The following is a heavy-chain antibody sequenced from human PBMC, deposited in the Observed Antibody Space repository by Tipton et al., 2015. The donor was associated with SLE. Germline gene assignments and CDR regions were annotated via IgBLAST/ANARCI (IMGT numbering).Heavy chain of an antibody. CDR2: IYYSGNT. J-gene: IGHJ4*02. V-gene: IGHV4-31*03. CDR1: GGSISRNGYY. Sequence: TLSLTCTVSGGSISRNGYYWSWIRQHPGKGLEWIGHIYYSGNTYYNPSLKSRVTMSVDTSYNQFYLKLSSVNAADTAVYYCARRLYRGPFDSRGQGTLVTVSS. CDR3: ARRLYRGPFDS. D-gene: IGHD2/OR15-2a*01.